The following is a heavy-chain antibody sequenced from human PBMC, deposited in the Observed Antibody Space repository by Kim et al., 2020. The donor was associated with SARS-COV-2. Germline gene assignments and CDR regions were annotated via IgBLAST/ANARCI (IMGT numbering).Heavy chain of an antibody. Sequence: GGSLRLSCAASGFTVSSTYMSWVRQPPGKGPEWLSVINSGGGTDYADSVKGRFTISRDTSKNTLYLQMNNVRAEDTAVYNCARAQTMVKSSNYYYGMDV. CDR1: GFTVSSTY. D-gene: IGHD3-10*01. J-gene: IGHJ6*01. V-gene: IGHV3-53*01. CDR2: INSGGGT. CDR3: ARAQTMVKSSNYYYGMDV.